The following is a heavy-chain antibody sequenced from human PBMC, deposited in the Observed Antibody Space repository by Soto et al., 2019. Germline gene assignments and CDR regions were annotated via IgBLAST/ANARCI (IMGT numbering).Heavy chain of an antibody. CDR3: AKDDYSLAYYDYYGMDV. Sequence: GGSLRLSCAASGFTFSSYGMHWVLQAPGKGLEWVAVISYDGSNKYYADSVTGRFTISRDNSKNTLYLQMNSLRAEDTAVYYCAKDDYSLAYYDYYGMDVWGQGTTVTVSS. CDR2: ISYDGSNK. D-gene: IGHD2-21*01. CDR1: GFTFSSYG. J-gene: IGHJ6*02. V-gene: IGHV3-30*18.